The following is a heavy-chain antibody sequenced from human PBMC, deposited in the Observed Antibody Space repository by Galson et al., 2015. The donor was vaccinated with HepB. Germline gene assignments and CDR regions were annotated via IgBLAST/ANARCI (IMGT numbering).Heavy chain of an antibody. Sequence: CAISGDSVSSNSAAWNWIRQSPSRGLEWLGRTYYRSKWYNNYAVSVNSRITINPDTTKNQFSLQLNSVTPEDTAVYYCTRGDLEMTYWGQGTLVTVSS. CDR2: TYYRSKWYN. D-gene: IGHD1-1*01. V-gene: IGHV6-1*01. CDR3: TRGDLEMTY. J-gene: IGHJ4*02. CDR1: GDSVSSNSAA.